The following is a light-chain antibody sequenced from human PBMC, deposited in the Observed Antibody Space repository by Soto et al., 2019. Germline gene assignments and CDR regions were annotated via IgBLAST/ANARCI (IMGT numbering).Light chain of an antibody. J-gene: IGKJ2*01. CDR3: QQYANLYT. CDR2: GAS. V-gene: IGKV3-20*01. CDR1: QSVSSKY. Sequence: ETVLTQSPGTLSLSPGERATISCRASQSVSSKYLAWYQQKPGQPPRLLIYGASNRATVIPVRFSGSGSGTAFTLTISRLEPDDLAVYHWQQYANLYTFGQGTKLEIK.